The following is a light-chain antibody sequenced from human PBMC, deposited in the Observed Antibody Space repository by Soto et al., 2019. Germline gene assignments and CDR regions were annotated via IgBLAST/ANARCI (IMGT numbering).Light chain of an antibody. CDR2: KAY. CDR3: QQYNSYSRT. CDR1: QSISSW. V-gene: IGKV1-5*03. J-gene: IGKJ1*01. Sequence: DIQMTQSPSTLSASVGDRVTITCXASQSISSWLAWYQQKPGKAHKLXIYKAYSLESGVQSRFSGSGSGTEFTLTIRSLQPDDFATYYCQQYNSYSRTFGQGTKVDIK.